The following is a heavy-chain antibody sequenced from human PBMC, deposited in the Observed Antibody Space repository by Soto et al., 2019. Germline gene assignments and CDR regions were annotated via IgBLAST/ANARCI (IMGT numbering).Heavy chain of an antibody. CDR3: ATSWRTSSGWRDYYYHGMDV. J-gene: IGHJ6*02. CDR1: GGSFSGYY. D-gene: IGHD6-19*01. CDR2: INHSGST. Sequence: SETLSLTCAVYGGSFSGYYWSWIRQPPGKGLEWIGEINHSGSTNYNPSLKSRVTISVDTSKNQFSLKLSSVTAADTAVYYCATSWRTSSGWRDYYYHGMDVWGQGTTVTSP. V-gene: IGHV4-34*01.